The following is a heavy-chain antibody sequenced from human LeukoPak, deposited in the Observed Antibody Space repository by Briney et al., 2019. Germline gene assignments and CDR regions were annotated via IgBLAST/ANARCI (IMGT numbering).Heavy chain of an antibody. CDR3: ASPRGGGEYFQH. J-gene: IGHJ1*01. CDR2: ISYDGSNK. CDR1: GFTFTTYT. D-gene: IGHD3-16*01. Sequence: PGGSLRLSCAASGFTFTTYTISWVRQAPGKGLEWVAVISYDGSNKYYADSVKGRFTISRDNSKNTLYLQMNSLRAEDTAVYYCASPRGGGEYFQHWGQGTLVTVSS. V-gene: IGHV3-30-3*01.